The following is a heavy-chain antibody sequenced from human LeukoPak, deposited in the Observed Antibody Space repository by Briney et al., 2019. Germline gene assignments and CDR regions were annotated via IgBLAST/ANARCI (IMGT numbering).Heavy chain of an antibody. J-gene: IGHJ4*02. Sequence: VKVSCKASGYTFTGYYMHWVRQAPGQGLEWMGWINPNSGGTNYAQKFQGRVTMTRNTSISTAYMELSRLRSDDTAVYYCARDGDSYYYDSSGYPGIDYWGQGTLVTVSS. D-gene: IGHD3-22*01. V-gene: IGHV1-2*02. CDR1: GYTFTGYY. CDR3: ARDGDSYYYDSSGYPGIDY. CDR2: INPNSGGT.